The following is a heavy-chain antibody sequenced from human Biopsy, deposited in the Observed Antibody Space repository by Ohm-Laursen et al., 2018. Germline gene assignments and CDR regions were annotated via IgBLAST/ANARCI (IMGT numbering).Heavy chain of an antibody. V-gene: IGHV4-59*02. Sequence: GTLSLTCCVSGGSVGDYFLSWIRLVPGKRPEWIGYTYYRGTSENNPSLRSRVTTSVDISRNQFFLNMKSVTGADTAVYYCAAFPFSGGPAFDIWGQGTTVIVPS. D-gene: IGHD2/OR15-2a*01. CDR1: GGSVGDYF. CDR3: AAFPFSGGPAFDI. J-gene: IGHJ3*02. CDR2: TYYRGTS.